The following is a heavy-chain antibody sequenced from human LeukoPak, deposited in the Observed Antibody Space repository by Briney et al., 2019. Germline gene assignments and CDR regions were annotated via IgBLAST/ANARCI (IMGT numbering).Heavy chain of an antibody. CDR2: IRGNGVTT. CDR1: GSTFSTYG. CDR3: ARDPESTPLDY. J-gene: IGHJ4*02. Sequence: GGSLRLSCAASGSTFSTYGMNWVRQAPGKGLEWVSGIRGNGVTTYYADSVKGRFTISRDNAKNSLYLQMNSLRAEDTAVYYCARDPESTPLDYWGQGTLVTVSS. V-gene: IGHV3-48*01.